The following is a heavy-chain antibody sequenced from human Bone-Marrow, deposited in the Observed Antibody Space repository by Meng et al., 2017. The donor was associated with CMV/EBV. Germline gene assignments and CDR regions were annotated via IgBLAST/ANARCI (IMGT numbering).Heavy chain of an antibody. CDR1: AFTFNTYA. CDR3: AKGDRPYYDFWSGYGVGYYYYGMDV. D-gene: IGHD3-3*01. V-gene: IGHV3-33*06. J-gene: IGHJ6*02. CDR2: IWYDGSNK. Sequence: GGSLRLSCAASAFTFNTYAMHWVRQAPGKGLEWVAVIWYDGSNKYYADSVKGRFTISRDNSKNTLYLQMNSLRAEDTAVYYCAKGDRPYYDFWSGYGVGYYYYGMDVWGQGTTVTVSS.